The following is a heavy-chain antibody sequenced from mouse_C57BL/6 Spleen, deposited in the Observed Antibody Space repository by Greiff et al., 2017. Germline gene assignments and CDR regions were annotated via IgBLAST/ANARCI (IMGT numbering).Heavy chain of an antibody. CDR1: GFTFSDYG. D-gene: IGHD2-10*02. Sequence: EVKVEESGGGLVKPGGSLKLSCAASGFTFSDYGMHWVRQAPEKGLEWVAYISSGSSTIYYADTVKGRFTISRDNAKNTLFLQMTSLRSEVTAMYYCARGVLGYYAMDYWGQGTSVTVSS. CDR3: ARGVLGYYAMDY. J-gene: IGHJ4*01. V-gene: IGHV5-17*01. CDR2: ISSGSSTI.